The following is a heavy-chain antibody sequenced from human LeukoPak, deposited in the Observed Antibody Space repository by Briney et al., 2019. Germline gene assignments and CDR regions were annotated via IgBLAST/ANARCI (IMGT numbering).Heavy chain of an antibody. CDR2: IYYSGST. D-gene: IGHD3-10*01. J-gene: IGHJ3*02. CDR1: GVSISSGGYY. CDR3: ARGVKGLRGAFDI. Sequence: SETLSLTCTVSGVSISSGGYYWSWIRQRPGKSLEWIGNIYYSGSTYSNPSLRSRLTLSVDISKKQFSLKLSSVTAADTALYYCARGVKGLRGAFDIWGQGTMVTVSS. V-gene: IGHV4-31*03.